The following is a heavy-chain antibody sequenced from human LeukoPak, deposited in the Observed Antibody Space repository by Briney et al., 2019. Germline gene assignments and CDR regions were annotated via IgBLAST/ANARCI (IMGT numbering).Heavy chain of an antibody. J-gene: IGHJ4*02. V-gene: IGHV4-38-2*02. CDR2: IYHSGST. D-gene: IGHD1-26*01. Sequence: PSETLSLTCTVSGYSISSGYYWGWIQQPPGKGLEWIGSIYHSGSTYYNPSLKSRVTISVDTSKNQFSLKLSSVTAADTAVYYCKWELLGRSDYWGQGTLVTVSS. CDR3: KWELLGRSDY. CDR1: GYSISSGYY.